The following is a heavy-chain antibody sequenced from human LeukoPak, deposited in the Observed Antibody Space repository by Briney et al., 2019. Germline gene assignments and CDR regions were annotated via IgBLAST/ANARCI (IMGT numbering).Heavy chain of an antibody. CDR1: GYTFTGYY. CDR2: INPHSGAT. J-gene: IGHJ5*02. V-gene: IGHV1-2*02. CDR3: SRDLLMYYSGSGEST. D-gene: IGHD3-10*01. Sequence: GASVKVSCKASGYTFTGYYIQWVRQAPGQGPEWMGWINPHSGATNYAQKFQGRVTMTRDTSISTAFMELSSLRSDDTAMYYCSRDLLMYYSGSGESTWGQGTQVTVSS.